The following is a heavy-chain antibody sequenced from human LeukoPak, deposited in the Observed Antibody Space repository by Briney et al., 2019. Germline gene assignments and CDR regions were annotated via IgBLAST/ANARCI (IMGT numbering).Heavy chain of an antibody. CDR3: ARHWRSSGWYFDY. CDR2: INHSGST. Sequence: PSETLSLTCAVYGGSFSGYYWSWIRQPPGKGLEWIGEINHSGSTNYNPSLKSRVTISVDTSKNQFSLKLSSVTAADTAVYYCARHWRSSGWYFDYWGQGTLVTVSS. CDR1: GGSFSGYY. V-gene: IGHV4-34*01. D-gene: IGHD6-19*01. J-gene: IGHJ4*02.